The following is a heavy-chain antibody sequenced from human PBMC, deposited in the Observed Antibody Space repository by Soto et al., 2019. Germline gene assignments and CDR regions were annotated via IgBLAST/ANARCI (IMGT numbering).Heavy chain of an antibody. CDR1: GFTFSPYY. V-gene: IGHV3-7*01. J-gene: IGHJ3*01. D-gene: IGHD3-3*02. CDR2: IKQDESEK. Sequence: PGGSLRLSCAASGFTFSPYYMSWVRQAPGKGLEWLANIKQDESEKYYVDSVKGRFTISRDNAKNSLFLQMNGLRVEDTAVYYCATWHFPLIGFDVWGLGTMVTVSS. CDR3: ATWHFPLIGFDV.